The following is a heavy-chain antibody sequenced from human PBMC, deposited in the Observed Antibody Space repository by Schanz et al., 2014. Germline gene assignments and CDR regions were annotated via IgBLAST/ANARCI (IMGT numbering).Heavy chain of an antibody. D-gene: IGHD3-10*01. CDR2: ISSGGTTT. J-gene: IGHJ4*02. CDR3: ARIGGSVFDY. V-gene: IGHV3-11*01. Sequence: AHLVESGGGLVKPGGSLTLSCAASGFIFSDYYMAWIRQAPGKGPEYVSYISSGGTTTYHSDSVKGRFTISRDNSKNSLYLQMNSLRAEDTAVYYCARIGGSVFDYWAQGTLVTVSS. CDR1: GFIFSDYY.